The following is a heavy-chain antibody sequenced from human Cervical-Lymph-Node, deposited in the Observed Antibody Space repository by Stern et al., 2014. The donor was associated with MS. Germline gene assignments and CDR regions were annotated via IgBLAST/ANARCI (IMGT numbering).Heavy chain of an antibody. Sequence: QVTLKESGPTLVKPTQTLTLTCTFSGFSLLVSGVGVGWIRQPPGKALEWLALIYSDNDKYYSPSLQSRLTISKDTSKNQVVLTMTNIDPEDTGTYYCAHLNQRLAWSMDVWGQGTTVIVSS. J-gene: IGHJ6*02. CDR1: GFSLLVSGVG. CDR2: IYSDNDK. CDR3: AHLNQRLAWSMDV. D-gene: IGHD6-25*01. V-gene: IGHV2-5*02.